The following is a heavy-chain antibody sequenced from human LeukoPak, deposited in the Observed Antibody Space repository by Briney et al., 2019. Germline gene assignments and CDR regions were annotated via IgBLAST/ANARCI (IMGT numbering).Heavy chain of an antibody. CDR2: ISGSGGST. Sequence: GGSLRLSCAASGFTFSSYAMSWVRQAPGKGLEWVSAISGSGGSTYYADSVKGRFTISRDNAKNSLYLQMNSLRAEDTAVYYCARDLFVGAIDSRGQGTLVTVSS. J-gene: IGHJ4*02. CDR1: GFTFSSYA. V-gene: IGHV3-23*01. CDR3: ARDLFVGAIDS. D-gene: IGHD1-26*01.